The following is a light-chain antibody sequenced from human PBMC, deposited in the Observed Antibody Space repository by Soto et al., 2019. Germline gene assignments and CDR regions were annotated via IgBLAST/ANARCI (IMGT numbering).Light chain of an antibody. CDR1: SSDVGAYNY. J-gene: IGLJ1*01. V-gene: IGLV2-8*01. CDR2: EVS. Sequence: QSVLTQPPSASGSPGQSVTISCTGSSSDVGAYNYVSWYQQHPGKAPKFMIYEVSKRPSGVPDRLSGSKSGNTASLTVSGLQAEDEAGYYCSSYAGSNKRVFGTGTKVTVL. CDR3: SSYAGSNKRV.